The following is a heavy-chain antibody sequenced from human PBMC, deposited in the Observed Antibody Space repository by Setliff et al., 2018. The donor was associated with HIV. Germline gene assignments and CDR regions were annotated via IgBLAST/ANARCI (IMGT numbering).Heavy chain of an antibody. D-gene: IGHD3-22*01. V-gene: IGHV1-18*01. CDR1: GYTFTNYD. CDR3: ARHASTWYYESSGPPFDY. J-gene: IGHJ4*02. Sequence: ASVKVSCKSSGYTFTNYDINWVRQAAGQGLEWMGWISANNGNTNYAQKLQGRVTMTTDTSTSTAYMELRSLRSDDTAVYYCARHASTWYYESSGPPFDYWGQGTLVTVSS. CDR2: ISANNGNT.